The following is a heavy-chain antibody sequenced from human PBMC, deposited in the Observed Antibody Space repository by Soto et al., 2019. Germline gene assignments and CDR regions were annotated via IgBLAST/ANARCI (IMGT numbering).Heavy chain of an antibody. CDR1: GFTFSNYG. CDR2: ISDDGSNK. V-gene: IGHV3-30*18. CDR3: TKRRNVLRFLEWSSGMEV. J-gene: IGHJ6*02. D-gene: IGHD3-3*01. Sequence: VGSLRLSCAASGFTFSNYGMHWVRQAPGKGLEWVAFISDDGSNKYYADSMKGRFTMSRDNSKSTLYLQMNSLRVEDTAVYYCTKRRNVLRFLEWSSGMEVWGQGTTVTVSS.